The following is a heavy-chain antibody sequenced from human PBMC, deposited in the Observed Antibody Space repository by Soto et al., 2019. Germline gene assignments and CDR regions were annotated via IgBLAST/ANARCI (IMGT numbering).Heavy chain of an antibody. V-gene: IGHV3-21*01. Sequence: GGSLRLSCAASGFTFSSHTMNWVRQTPGKGLEWVSSISSGSNYIYYADSVKGRFTISRDNAKNSLYLQMNSLRAEDTAVYYCARGYHSSGFDYWGQGTLVTVSS. D-gene: IGHD6-19*01. CDR3: ARGYHSSGFDY. J-gene: IGHJ4*02. CDR1: GFTFSSHT. CDR2: ISSGSNYI.